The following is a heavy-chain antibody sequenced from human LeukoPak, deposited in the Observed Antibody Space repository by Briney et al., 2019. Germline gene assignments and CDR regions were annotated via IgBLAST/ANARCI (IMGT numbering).Heavy chain of an antibody. CDR2: ISSSSSTI. CDR1: GFNFRSYS. J-gene: IGHJ4*02. CDR3: ARARLYDSSGHY. V-gene: IGHV3-48*01. Sequence: GGSLSLSCAASGFNFRSYSMNWVRQAPGKGREWVSYISSSSSTIYYAHSVKGRFTISRDNAKNSLYLQMNSLRAEDTAVYYCARARLYDSSGHYWGQGTLVTVSS. D-gene: IGHD3-22*01.